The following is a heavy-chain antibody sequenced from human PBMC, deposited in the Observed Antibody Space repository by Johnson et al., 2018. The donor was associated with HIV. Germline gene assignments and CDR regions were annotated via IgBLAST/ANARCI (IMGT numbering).Heavy chain of an antibody. CDR2: ISYDGSNK. J-gene: IGHJ3*02. D-gene: IGHD3-9*01. V-gene: IGHV3-30-3*01. CDR1: GFTFSSYA. Sequence: QVQLVESGGGVVQPGRSLRLSCAASGFTFSSYAFHWVRQAPAKGLEWVAAISYDGSNKYYADSVKGRFTISRDNSKNTLYLQMNSLRVEDTAVYHCARTEYFGWDRSHAFDIWGQGTMVT. CDR3: ARTEYFGWDRSHAFDI.